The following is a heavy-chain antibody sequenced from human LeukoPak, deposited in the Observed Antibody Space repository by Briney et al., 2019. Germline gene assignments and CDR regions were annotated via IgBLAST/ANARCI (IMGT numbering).Heavy chain of an antibody. CDR1: GYTFTSYD. D-gene: IGHD1-1*01. CDR2: MNPNSGNT. J-gene: IGHJ6*03. Sequence: ASVKVSCKASGYTFTSYDINWVRQATGQGLEWMGWMNPNSGNTGYAQKFQGRVTITRNTSISTAYMELSRLRSEDTAVYYCERSPTPGQLGTCYYYMDVWGKGTTVTVSS. CDR3: ERSPTPGQLGTCYYYMDV. V-gene: IGHV1-8*03.